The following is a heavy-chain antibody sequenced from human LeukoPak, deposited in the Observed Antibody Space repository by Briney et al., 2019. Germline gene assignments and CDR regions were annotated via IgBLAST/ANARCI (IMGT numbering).Heavy chain of an antibody. J-gene: IGHJ5*02. CDR2: INTNTGNP. CDR3: ARCSRSSWYEGWFDP. Sequence: ASVKVSCKASGYTFTSYAMNWVRQAPGQGLEWMGWINTNTGNPTYVQGFTGRFVFSLDTSVSTAYLQISSLKAEDTAVYYCARCSRSSWYEGWFDPWGQGTLVTVSS. D-gene: IGHD6-13*01. V-gene: IGHV7-4-1*02. CDR1: GYTFTSYA.